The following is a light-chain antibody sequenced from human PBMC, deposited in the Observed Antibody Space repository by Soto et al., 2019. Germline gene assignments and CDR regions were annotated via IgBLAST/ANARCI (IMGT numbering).Light chain of an antibody. J-gene: IGKJ4*01. CDR2: DAS. Sequence: EIVLTQSPATLSLSPGERATLYCRASQSVSSYLAWYQQKPGQAPRLLIYDASNRATGIPARFSGSGSGTDFTLTISSLEPEDFAVYYCQQSSNWPLTFGGGTKVDIK. CDR3: QQSSNWPLT. CDR1: QSVSSY. V-gene: IGKV3-11*01.